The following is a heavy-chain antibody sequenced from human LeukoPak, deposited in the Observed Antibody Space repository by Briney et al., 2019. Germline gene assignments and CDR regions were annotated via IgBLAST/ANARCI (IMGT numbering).Heavy chain of an antibody. J-gene: IGHJ3*02. CDR3: ARDELPYYYDSSGAFDI. Sequence: GGSLRLSCAASGFTFSSYGMHWVRQAPGKGLEWVAFIRYDGSNKYYADSVKGRFTISRDNAKNSLYLQMNSLRAEDTAVYYCARDELPYYYDSSGAFDIWGQGTMVTVSS. CDR2: IRYDGSNK. CDR1: GFTFSSYG. D-gene: IGHD3-22*01. V-gene: IGHV3-30*02.